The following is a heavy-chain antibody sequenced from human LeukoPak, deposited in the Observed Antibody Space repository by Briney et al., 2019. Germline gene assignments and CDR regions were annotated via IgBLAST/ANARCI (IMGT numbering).Heavy chain of an antibody. J-gene: IGHJ4*02. Sequence: ASVKVSCKASGYTFTSYGISWVRQAPGQGLEWMGWINPNSGGTNYAQKFQGRVTMTRDTSISTAYMELSRLRSDDTAVYYCARGAIQLWPIIDYWGQGTLVTVSS. V-gene: IGHV1-2*02. D-gene: IGHD5-18*01. CDR3: ARGAIQLWPIIDY. CDR1: GYTFTSYG. CDR2: INPNSGGT.